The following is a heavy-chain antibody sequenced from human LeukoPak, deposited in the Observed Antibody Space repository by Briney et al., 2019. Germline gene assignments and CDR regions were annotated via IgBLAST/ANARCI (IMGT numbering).Heavy chain of an antibody. Sequence: GGSLRLSCAASGFTFSSYAMSWVRQAPGKGLEWVSAISGSGGSTYYADSVKGRFTISRDNSKSTLYLQMNSLRAEDTAVYYCAKMAGYDILTGYYTYYYYYMDVWGKGTTVTVSS. CDR1: GFTFSSYA. CDR3: AKMAGYDILTGYYTYYYYYMDV. CDR2: ISGSGGST. D-gene: IGHD3-9*01. J-gene: IGHJ6*03. V-gene: IGHV3-23*01.